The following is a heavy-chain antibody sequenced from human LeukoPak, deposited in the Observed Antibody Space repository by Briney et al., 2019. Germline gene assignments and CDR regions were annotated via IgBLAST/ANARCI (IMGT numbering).Heavy chain of an antibody. CDR2: IIPILGVA. CDR3: ARAPGNDAFDI. CDR1: GGTFSNYA. J-gene: IGHJ3*02. Sequence: ASVKVSCKASGGTFSNYAISWVRQTPGQGLEWMGRIIPILGVANYAQKFQGRVSITADKSTGTAYMELSSLRSEDTAVYFCARAPGNDAFDIWGQGTMVTVSS. D-gene: IGHD7-27*01. V-gene: IGHV1-69*04.